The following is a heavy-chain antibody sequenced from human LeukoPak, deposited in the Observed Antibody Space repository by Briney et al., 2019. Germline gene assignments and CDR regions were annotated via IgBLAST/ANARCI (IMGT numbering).Heavy chain of an antibody. V-gene: IGHV4-59*08. D-gene: IGHD6-19*01. J-gene: IGHJ4*02. CDR2: IYYSGST. CDR3: ARIIAVAGNEVFDY. CDR1: GGSISSYY. Sequence: NASETLSLTCTVSGGSISSYYWSWIRQPPGKGLEWIGYIYYSGSTNYNPSLKSRVTISVDTSKNQFSLKLSSVTAADTAVYYCARIIAVAGNEVFDYWGQGTLVTISS.